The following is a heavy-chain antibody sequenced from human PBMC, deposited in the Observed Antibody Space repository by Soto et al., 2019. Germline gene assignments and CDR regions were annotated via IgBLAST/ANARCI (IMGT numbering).Heavy chain of an antibody. V-gene: IGHV1-69*10. CDR1: GGTFSSYA. Sequence: ASVKVSCKASGGTFSSYAISWVRQAPGQGLEWMGGIIPIFGIANYAQKFQGRVTITADKSTSTAYMELSSLRSEDTAVYYCASLSRGVIITLDYYGMDVWGQGTTVTVSS. CDR2: IIPIFGIA. CDR3: ASLSRGVIITLDYYGMDV. D-gene: IGHD3-10*01. J-gene: IGHJ6*02.